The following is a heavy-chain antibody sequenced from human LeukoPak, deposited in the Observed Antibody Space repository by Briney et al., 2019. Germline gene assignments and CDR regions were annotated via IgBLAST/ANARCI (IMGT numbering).Heavy chain of an antibody. D-gene: IGHD1-26*01. CDR2: ISGGGGST. Sequence: PGGSLRLSCAASGFTFSSYAMSWVRQAPGKGLEWVSTISGGGGSTYYADSVKGRFTISRDYSKNTLYLQVNSLRAEDTAVYYCAKGGKWDVTPFDYWGQGTLVTVSS. J-gene: IGHJ4*02. V-gene: IGHV3-23*01. CDR1: GFTFSSYA. CDR3: AKGGKWDVTPFDY.